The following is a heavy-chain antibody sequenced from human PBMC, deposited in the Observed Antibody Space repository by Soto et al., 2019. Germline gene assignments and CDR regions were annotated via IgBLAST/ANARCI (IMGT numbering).Heavy chain of an antibody. Sequence: QVQLQESGPGLVKPSETLSLTCTVSDDSSSNYKWSWIRQPPGRRLEWIGYIDSNGGTSYNPSLPRRVTTSTDTSTNQFCLRLSAVSAADTAVYYCVRQGFGRLHGLVDVWGQGTTVTVSS. CDR2: IDSNGGT. CDR3: VRQGFGRLHGLVDV. V-gene: IGHV4-59*08. J-gene: IGHJ6*02. CDR1: DDSSSNYK. D-gene: IGHD3-10*01.